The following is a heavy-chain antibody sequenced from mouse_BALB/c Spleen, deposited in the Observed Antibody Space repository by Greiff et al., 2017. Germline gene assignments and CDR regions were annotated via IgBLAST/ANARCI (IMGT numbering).Heavy chain of an antibody. V-gene: IGHV1-87*01. CDR2: IYPGAGDT. CDR1: GYTFTSYW. J-gene: IGHJ2*01. CDR3: TIWDCNYDDY. Sequence: VQLQQSGAELARPGASVKLSCKASGYTFTSYWMQWVKQRPGQGLEWIGAIYPGAGDTRYNQKFKGKATLTVDKSSSTAYMQLSSLTSEDSAVYYCTIWDCNYDDYWGQGTTLTVSS. D-gene: IGHD2-1*01.